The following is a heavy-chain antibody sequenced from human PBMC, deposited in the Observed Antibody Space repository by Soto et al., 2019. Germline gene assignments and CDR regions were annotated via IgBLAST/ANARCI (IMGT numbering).Heavy chain of an antibody. J-gene: IGHJ4*02. CDR3: AKGVNTYYGSGSSH. CDR2: ISWNSDRI. CDR1: GFTFDDYA. D-gene: IGHD3-10*01. Sequence: EVQLVESGGGLVQPGRSLRLSCAASGFTFDDYAMHWVRQAPGKGLEWVSGISWNSDRIGYVDSVKGRFTISRDNAENSLYLQMNSLRPEDTALYYCAKGVNTYYGSGSSHWGQGTLVTVSS. V-gene: IGHV3-9*01.